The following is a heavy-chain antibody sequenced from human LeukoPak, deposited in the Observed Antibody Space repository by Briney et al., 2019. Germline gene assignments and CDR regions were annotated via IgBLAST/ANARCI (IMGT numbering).Heavy chain of an antibody. Sequence: GGSLRLSCAASGFTFSSYAMSWVRQAPGKGLEWVSAISSIGGSTYYADSVKGRFTISRDNSKNTLYLQMNSLRAEDTAVYYCAKGPYDYVWGSYRPETYNWFDPWGQGTLVTVSS. CDR1: GFTFSSYA. CDR3: AKGPYDYVWGSYRPETYNWFDP. V-gene: IGHV3-23*01. D-gene: IGHD3-16*02. J-gene: IGHJ5*02. CDR2: ISSIGGST.